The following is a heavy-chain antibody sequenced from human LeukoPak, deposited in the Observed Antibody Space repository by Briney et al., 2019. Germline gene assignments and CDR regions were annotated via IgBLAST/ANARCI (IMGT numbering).Heavy chain of an antibody. J-gene: IGHJ4*02. CDR2: ISYDGSNT. V-gene: IGHV3-30*04. D-gene: IGHD3-22*01. Sequence: PGGSLRLSCAASGFTFSSYAIHWVRQAPGKGLEWVAVISYDGSNTYYADSVKGRFTISRDNSKNALYLQMNSLRAEDTAVYYCAKDLSLLPYYYDSSGSSFDYWGQGTLVTVSS. CDR3: AKDLSLLPYYYDSSGSSFDY. CDR1: GFTFSSYA.